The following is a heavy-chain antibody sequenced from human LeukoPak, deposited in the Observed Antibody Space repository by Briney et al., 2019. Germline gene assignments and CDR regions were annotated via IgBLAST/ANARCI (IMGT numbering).Heavy chain of an antibody. V-gene: IGHV3-23*01. D-gene: IGHD4-11*01. CDR2: IRGSGVTT. J-gene: IGHJ4*02. CDR1: GFMFSSYW. Sequence: GGSLRLSCAASGFMFSSYWMSWVRQAPGKGLEWVSAIRGSGVTTYYADSVKGRFTISRDNSRTTLYLLMNSLRAEDTAVYYCAKDAAANVDYPYYFDYWGQGALVTVSS. CDR3: AKDAAANVDYPYYFDY.